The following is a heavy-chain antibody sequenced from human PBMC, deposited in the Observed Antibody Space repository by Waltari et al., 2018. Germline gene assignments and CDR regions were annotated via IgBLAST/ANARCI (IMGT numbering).Heavy chain of an antibody. V-gene: IGHV1-2*06. CDR3: ASTSITMVRGVDDAFDI. Sequence: QVQLVQSGAEVKKPGASVKVSCKASGSTFTGYSIHWLRQAPGQGLEWMGRSNPNSGGTNYAQKFQGRVTMTRDTSISTAYMELSRLRSDDTAVYYCASTSITMVRGVDDAFDIWGQGTMVTVSS. D-gene: IGHD3-10*01. J-gene: IGHJ3*02. CDR1: GSTFTGYS. CDR2: SNPNSGGT.